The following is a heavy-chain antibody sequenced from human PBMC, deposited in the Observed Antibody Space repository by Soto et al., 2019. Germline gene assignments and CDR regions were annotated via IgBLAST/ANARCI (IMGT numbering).Heavy chain of an antibody. Sequence: SETLSLTCTVSGGSISSGPYSWGWIRQPPGEGLEWIGTFYYSESTYYNPSLESRFTISRDNAKNSLYLQMSSLRAEDTAVYYCARDLFDYWGQGTPVTVSS. CDR1: GGSISSGPYS. CDR2: FYYSEST. J-gene: IGHJ4*02. CDR3: ARDLFDY. V-gene: IGHV4-39*02.